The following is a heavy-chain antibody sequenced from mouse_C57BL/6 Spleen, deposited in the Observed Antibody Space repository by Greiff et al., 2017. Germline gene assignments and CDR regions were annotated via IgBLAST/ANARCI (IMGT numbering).Heavy chain of an antibody. D-gene: IGHD1-1*01. J-gene: IGHJ1*03. CDR3: ANYCGSSNWYFGV. Sequence: VQLQQPGAELVKPGASVKLSCKASGYTFTSYWMHWVKQRPGQGLEWIGMIYPNSGSTNYNEKFKSKATLTVDKSSSTAYMQLSSLTSEDSAVYYWANYCGSSNWYFGVWGTGTTVTVSS. CDR2: IYPNSGST. CDR1: GYTFTSYW. V-gene: IGHV1-64*01.